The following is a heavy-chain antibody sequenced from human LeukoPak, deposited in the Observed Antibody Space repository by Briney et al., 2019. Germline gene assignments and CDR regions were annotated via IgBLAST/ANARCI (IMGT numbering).Heavy chain of an antibody. CDR2: INPNSGVT. Sequence: GASVKVSCKASGYTFTGYYIHWVRQAPGQGLEWMGWINPNSGVTNLAQKFQGRVTMTSDTSISTAYMDLGRLRFDDTAVYYCASSSLLVSFGEDYMDVWGKGTTVIISS. J-gene: IGHJ6*03. CDR3: ASSSLLVSFGEDYMDV. V-gene: IGHV1-2*02. CDR1: GYTFTGYY. D-gene: IGHD3-10*01.